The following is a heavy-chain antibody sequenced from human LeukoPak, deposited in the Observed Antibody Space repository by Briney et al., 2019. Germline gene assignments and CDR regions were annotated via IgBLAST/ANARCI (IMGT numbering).Heavy chain of an antibody. CDR2: LYYGGST. V-gene: IGHV4-39*01. CDR1: GGSISSSSSY. Sequence: SETLSLTCTVSGGSISSSSSYCGWIRQPPGKGLEWIGSLYYGGSTYYNPSLKSRVTISVDMSKNEFSLKLSSVTAADTAVYYCARHSDVRMFYYGMDVWGQGTTVTVSS. J-gene: IGHJ6*02. CDR3: ARHSDVRMFYYGMDV. D-gene: IGHD1-14*01.